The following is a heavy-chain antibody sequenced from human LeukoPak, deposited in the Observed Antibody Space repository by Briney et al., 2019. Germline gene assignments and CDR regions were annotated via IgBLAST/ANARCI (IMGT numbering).Heavy chain of an antibody. V-gene: IGHV4-34*01. CDR2: INRSGST. CDR3: ARAPKIAVPGAPPGKN. Sequence: SETLSLTCAVYGGPFSDYYWSWIRQPPGKGLKWIGEINRSGSTNYNPSLESRVTISVDTSRNQFSLELTSATAAVTAVYYCARAPKIAVPGAPPGKNWGQGTLVTVSS. CDR1: GGPFSDYY. D-gene: IGHD6-19*01. J-gene: IGHJ4*02.